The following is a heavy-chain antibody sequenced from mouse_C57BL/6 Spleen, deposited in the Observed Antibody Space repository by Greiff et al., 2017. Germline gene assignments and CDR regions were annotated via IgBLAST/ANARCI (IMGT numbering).Heavy chain of an antibody. CDR2: IHPNSGST. CDR3: ARDWDDGYDY. D-gene: IGHD2-3*01. V-gene: IGHV1-64*01. CDR1: GYTFTSYW. Sequence: VQLQQPGAELVKPGASVKLSCKASGYTFTSYWMHWVKQRPGQGLEWIGMIHPNSGSTNYNEKFKSKATLTVDKSSSTAYMELSSLTSEDSAVXYCARDWDDGYDYWGQGTTLTGSS. J-gene: IGHJ2*01.